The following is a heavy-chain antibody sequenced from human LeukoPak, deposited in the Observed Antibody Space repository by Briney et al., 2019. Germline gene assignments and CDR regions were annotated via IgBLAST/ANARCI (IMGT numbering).Heavy chain of an antibody. CDR3: ASGRGGYSVFDD. Sequence: SETPSLTCTVSGGSISSGNYYWTWLRQPAGKELEWIGRISTTGDTNYNPSLQSRLTISLDTSKNHFSLRLTSVTAADTAVYYCASGRGGYSVFDDWGQGTLVTVSS. D-gene: IGHD5-24*01. CDR1: GGSISSGNYY. J-gene: IGHJ4*02. V-gene: IGHV4-61*02. CDR2: ISTTGDT.